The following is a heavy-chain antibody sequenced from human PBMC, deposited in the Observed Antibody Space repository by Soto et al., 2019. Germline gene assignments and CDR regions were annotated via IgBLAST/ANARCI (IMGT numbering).Heavy chain of an antibody. CDR2: INHSGST. CDR3: ARGRSTSWHYYYYYGMDV. D-gene: IGHD2-2*01. J-gene: IGHJ6*02. CDR1: GGSFSGYY. V-gene: IGHV4-34*01. Sequence: SETLSLTCAVYGGSFSGYYWSWIRQPPGKGLEWIGEINHSGSTNYNPSLKSRVTISVDTSKNQFSLKLSSVTAADTAVYYCARGRSTSWHYYYYYGMDVWGQGTTVTVSS.